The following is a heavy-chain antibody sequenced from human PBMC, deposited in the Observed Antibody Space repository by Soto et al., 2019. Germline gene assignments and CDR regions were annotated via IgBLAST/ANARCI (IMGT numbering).Heavy chain of an antibody. CDR3: ARHLPYYDILTGYYAYYFDY. J-gene: IGHJ4*02. V-gene: IGHV4-39*01. CDR1: GGSISSSSYY. Sequence: QLQLQESGPGLVKPSETLSLTCTVSGGSISSSSYYWGWIRQPPGKGLEWLGSIFYSGSAYYNPSLKSRVTISVDTSKNQCSLKLSSVSAADTAVYYCARHLPYYDILTGYYAYYFDYWGQGTLVTVSS. CDR2: IFYSGSA. D-gene: IGHD3-9*01.